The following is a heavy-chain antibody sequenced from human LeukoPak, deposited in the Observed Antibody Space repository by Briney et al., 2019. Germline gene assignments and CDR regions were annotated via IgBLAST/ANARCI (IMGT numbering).Heavy chain of an antibody. D-gene: IGHD1-26*01. V-gene: IGHV3-30*18. CDR1: GFTFSSYG. CDR3: AKDNERELLHYFDY. CDR2: ISYDGSNK. Sequence: GGSLRLSCAASGFTFSSYGMHWVRQAPGKGLEWVAVISYDGSNKYYADSVKGRFTISRDNSKNTLYLQMNSLRAEDTAVYYCAKDNERELLHYFDYWGQGTLVTVSS. J-gene: IGHJ4*02.